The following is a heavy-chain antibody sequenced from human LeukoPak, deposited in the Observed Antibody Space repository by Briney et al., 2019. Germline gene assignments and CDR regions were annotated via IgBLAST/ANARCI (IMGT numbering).Heavy chain of an antibody. J-gene: IGHJ6*02. CDR3: ARGRVFGYGSGSYSGYYYGMDV. Sequence: SETLSLTCAVYGVSFSGYYWSWIRQPPGKGLEWIGEINHSGSTNYNPSLKSRVTVSVDTSKNQFSLKLSSVTAADTAVYYCARGRVFGYGSGSYSGYYYGMDVWGQGTTVTVSS. D-gene: IGHD3-10*01. CDR1: GVSFSGYY. CDR2: INHSGST. V-gene: IGHV4-34*01.